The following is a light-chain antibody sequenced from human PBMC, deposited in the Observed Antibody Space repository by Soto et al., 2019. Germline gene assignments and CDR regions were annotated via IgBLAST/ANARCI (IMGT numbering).Light chain of an antibody. CDR3: QQGKPYPRT. V-gene: IGKV1-9*01. CDR2: EES. J-gene: IGKJ4*01. Sequence: DIHLTQSPSFLSASVGDRVTITCRPSQAVPNNMAWYQQKPGKPPKLMIYEESTLHSGVPSRFSGRKSGTQFTLTLDSLQPEDFATYYCQQGKPYPRTFGGGTKGEIK. CDR1: QAVPNN.